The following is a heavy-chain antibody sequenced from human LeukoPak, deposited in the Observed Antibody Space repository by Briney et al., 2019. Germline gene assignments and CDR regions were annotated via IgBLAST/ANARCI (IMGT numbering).Heavy chain of an antibody. CDR3: ARDIELSC. D-gene: IGHD1-26*01. CDR1: GFTFSDSA. Sequence: PGGSLGLSCEASGFTFSDSAMSWVRQASGRGLEWVSLISASGGSSYYADSVKGRFTVSRDSSKNTLHLQMNSLRAEDTAVYYCARDIELSCWGQGTLVTVSS. J-gene: IGHJ4*02. V-gene: IGHV3-23*01. CDR2: ISASGGSS.